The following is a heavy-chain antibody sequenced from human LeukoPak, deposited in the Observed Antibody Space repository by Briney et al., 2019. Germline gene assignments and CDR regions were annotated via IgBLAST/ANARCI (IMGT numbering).Heavy chain of an antibody. D-gene: IGHD5-24*01. CDR1: GFSFSDSA. J-gene: IGHJ4*02. CDR3: TRPGDDDGDY. V-gene: IGHV3-73*01. Sequence: PGGSLRLSCTTSGFSFSDSAMHWVRQASGKGLEWVGRIRSEVNNYATQYAASVKGRFTISRDDSKNTAYLQMNSLKTEDTAVYYCTRPGDDDGDYWGQGTLVTVSS. CDR2: IRSEVNNYAT.